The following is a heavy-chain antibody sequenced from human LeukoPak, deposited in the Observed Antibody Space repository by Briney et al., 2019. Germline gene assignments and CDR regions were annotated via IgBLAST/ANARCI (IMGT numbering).Heavy chain of an antibody. J-gene: IGHJ5*02. V-gene: IGHV3-15*01. CDR1: GFTFSSYA. CDR3: TTTIVGVTTWFDP. CDR2: IKNKTNGGTT. Sequence: PGGSLRLSCAASGFTFSSYAMSWVRQAPGKGLEWVGRIKNKTNGGTTDYAAPVKGRFTISRDDSKNTLYLQMNSLKTEDTAVYYCTTTIVGVTTWFDPWGQGTLVTVSS. D-gene: IGHD1-26*01.